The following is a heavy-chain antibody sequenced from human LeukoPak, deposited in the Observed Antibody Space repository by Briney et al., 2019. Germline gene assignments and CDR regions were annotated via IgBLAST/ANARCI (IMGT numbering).Heavy chain of an antibody. Sequence: ASVKVSCKASGYTFTSYYMHRVRQAPGQGLEWMGIINPSGGSTSYAQKFQGRVTMTRDTSTSTVYMELSSLRSEDTAVYYCGTGGSSWSDAFDIWGQGTMVTVSS. V-gene: IGHV1-46*01. D-gene: IGHD6-13*01. CDR3: GTGGSSWSDAFDI. CDR1: GYTFTSYY. J-gene: IGHJ3*02. CDR2: INPSGGST.